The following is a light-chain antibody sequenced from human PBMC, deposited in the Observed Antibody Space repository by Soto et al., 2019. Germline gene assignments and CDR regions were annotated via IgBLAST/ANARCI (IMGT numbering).Light chain of an antibody. J-gene: IGKJ2*01. V-gene: IGKV3-11*01. CDR1: QSVGSY. CDR2: DAS. Sequence: EIVLTQSPATLSLSPGERATLSCRASQSVGSYLGWYQQKPGQAPRLLIYDASNRATGIPARFSGSGSGTDFTLTISSLEPEDFSVYYCQQRSNWPGTFGQGTKLEIK. CDR3: QQRSNWPGT.